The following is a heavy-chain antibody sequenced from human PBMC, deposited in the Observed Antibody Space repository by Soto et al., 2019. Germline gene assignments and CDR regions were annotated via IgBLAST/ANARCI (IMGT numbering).Heavy chain of an antibody. CDR1: GCSFISNW. J-gene: IGHJ5*02. CDR2: IHPGDSGT. Sequence: GESLKISCKGYGCSFISNWIVWVRQMPGKGLEWMGIIHPGDSGTRYSPSFRGQVTISADKSISTAYLQWTSLKASDTAMYYCAKWPVGASRNWFDPWGQGTLVTVSS. V-gene: IGHV5-51*01. D-gene: IGHD1-26*01. CDR3: AKWPVGASRNWFDP.